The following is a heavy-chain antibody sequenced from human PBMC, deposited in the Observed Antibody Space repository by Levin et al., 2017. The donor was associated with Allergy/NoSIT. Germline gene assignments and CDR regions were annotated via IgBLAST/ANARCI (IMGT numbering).Heavy chain of an antibody. Sequence: PGGSLRLSCAASGFTFSSYAMSWVRQAPGKGLEWVSAISGSGGSTYYADSVKGRFTISRDNSKNTLYLQMNSLRAEDTAVYYCAKGLPVVVTATPNWFDPWGQGTLVTVSS. CDR1: GFTFSSYA. CDR2: ISGSGGST. D-gene: IGHD2-21*02. V-gene: IGHV3-23*01. J-gene: IGHJ5*02. CDR3: AKGLPVVVTATPNWFDP.